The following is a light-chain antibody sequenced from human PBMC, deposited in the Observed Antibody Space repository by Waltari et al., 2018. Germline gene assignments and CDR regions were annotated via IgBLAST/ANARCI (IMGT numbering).Light chain of an antibody. J-gene: IGKJ1*01. CDR2: DAS. CDR1: QSVSRS. CDR3: QMYVRLPAT. V-gene: IGKV3-20*01. Sequence: EIVLTQSPGTLSLSPGERATISCRASQSVSRSLAWYQQKPGQAPRLLIYDASSRATGIPDRFSGSGSGTDFSLTISRVEPEDFAVYYCQMYVRLPATFGQGTKVEVK.